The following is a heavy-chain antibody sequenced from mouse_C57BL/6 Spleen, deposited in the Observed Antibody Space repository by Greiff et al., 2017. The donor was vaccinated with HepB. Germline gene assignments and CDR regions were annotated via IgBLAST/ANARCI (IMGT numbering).Heavy chain of an antibody. D-gene: IGHD1-1*01. J-gene: IGHJ2*01. CDR2: ISYDGSN. V-gene: IGHV3-6*01. CDR1: GYSITSGYY. CDR3: AREAYGSSYVGYFDY. Sequence: DVQLVESGPGLVKPSQSLSLTCSVTGYSITSGYYWNWIRQFPGNKLEWMGYISYDGSNNYNPSLKNRISITRDTSKNQFFLKLNSVTTEDTATYYCAREAYGSSYVGYFDYWGQGTTLTVSS.